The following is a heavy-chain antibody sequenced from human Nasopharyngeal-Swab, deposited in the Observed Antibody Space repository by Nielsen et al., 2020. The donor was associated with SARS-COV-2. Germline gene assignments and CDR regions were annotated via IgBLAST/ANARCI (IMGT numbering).Heavy chain of an antibody. D-gene: IGHD4-17*01. Sequence: GEFLKISCEASGFIFSSYWMSWVRQAPGKGLEWVANIKQDGSEKNYVDSVKGRFSISRDTTKNSLYLQMNSLRAEDTGIYYCASLTTLWAFDIWGQGTVVTVSS. J-gene: IGHJ3*02. V-gene: IGHV3-7*03. CDR3: ASLTTLWAFDI. CDR2: IKQDGSEK. CDR1: GFIFSSYW.